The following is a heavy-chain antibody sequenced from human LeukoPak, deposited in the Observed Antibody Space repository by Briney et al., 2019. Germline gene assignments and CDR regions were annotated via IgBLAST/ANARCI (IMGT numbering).Heavy chain of an antibody. CDR1: GYTFTGYY. CDR2: INPNSGGT. Sequence: ASVKVSCKASGYTFTGYYMHWVRQAPGQGLEWMGWINPNSGGTNYAQKFQGRVTMTGDTSISTAYMELSRLRSDDTAVYYCARERGRGYSYGSNPYYFDYWGQGTLVTVSS. D-gene: IGHD5-18*01. J-gene: IGHJ4*02. V-gene: IGHV1-2*02. CDR3: ARERGRGYSYGSNPYYFDY.